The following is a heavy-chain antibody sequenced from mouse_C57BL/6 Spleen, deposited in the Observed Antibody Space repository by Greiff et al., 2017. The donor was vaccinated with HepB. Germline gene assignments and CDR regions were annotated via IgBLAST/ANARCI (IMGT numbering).Heavy chain of an antibody. CDR2: INPNNGGT. D-gene: IGHD2-2*01. CDR1: GYTFTDYY. Sequence: EVQLQQSGPELVKPGASVKISCKASGYTFTDYYMNWVKQSHGKSLEWIGDINPNNGGTSYNQKFKGKATLTVDKSSSTAYMELRSLTSEDSAVYYCARRGVYGYSYYFDYWGQGTTLTVSS. V-gene: IGHV1-26*01. CDR3: ARRGVYGYSYYFDY. J-gene: IGHJ2*01.